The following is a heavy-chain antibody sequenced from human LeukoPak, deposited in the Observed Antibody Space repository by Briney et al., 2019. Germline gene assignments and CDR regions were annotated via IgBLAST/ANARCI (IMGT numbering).Heavy chain of an antibody. Sequence: PGGSLRLSCAASGFTFSSYGMHWVRQAPGKGREWVAVISYDGSNKYYADSVNGRFTISRDNSKNMLYLQMNSLRADDTAVYYCARDLELSAVYYFDSWGQGTLVIVSS. CDR3: ARDLELSAVYYFDS. D-gene: IGHD3-3*01. J-gene: IGHJ4*02. V-gene: IGHV3-30*03. CDR2: ISYDGSNK. CDR1: GFTFSSYG.